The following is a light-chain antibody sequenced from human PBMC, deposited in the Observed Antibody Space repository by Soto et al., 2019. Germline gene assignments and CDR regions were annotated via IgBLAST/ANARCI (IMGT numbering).Light chain of an antibody. CDR1: QFLSSY. CDR2: DTS. CDR3: HQRNK. V-gene: IGKV3-11*01. J-gene: IGKJ1*01. Sequence: EVVLTQSPATLSLAPGERATLSCRASQFLSSYLAWYQQKPGQPPRLLIYDTSNRATGIPARFSGSRSGTDFTLTISSLEPEDFGVYFCHQRNKFGQGTKVDTK.